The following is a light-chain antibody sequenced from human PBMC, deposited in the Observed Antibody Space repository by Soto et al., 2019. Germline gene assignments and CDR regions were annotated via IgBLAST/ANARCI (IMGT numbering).Light chain of an antibody. CDR1: SSVVGGYNY. V-gene: IGLV2-14*03. CDR3: CSFTSSNLYV. Sequence: QSVLTQPASGSGSPGQSITISCTGTSSVVGGYNYVSWYQHHPGEAPKVMIYDVGDRPSGVSNRFSGSKSGNTASLTISGLQAEDEADYYCCSFTSSNLYVFGTGTKVTVL. CDR2: DVG. J-gene: IGLJ1*01.